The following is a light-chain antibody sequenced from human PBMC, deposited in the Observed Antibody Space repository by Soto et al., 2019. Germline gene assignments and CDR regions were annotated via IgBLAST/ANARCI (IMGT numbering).Light chain of an antibody. Sequence: QSALTQPASVSGSPGQSITISCTGTSSDVGGYNHVAWYQQHPGKAPKLIIYDVSNRPSGVSNRFSGPKSGNTASLTISGLQAEDEADYYCSSNTGSSTTPVVFGGGTKLTVL. J-gene: IGLJ2*01. V-gene: IGLV2-14*01. CDR2: DVS. CDR1: SSDVGGYNH. CDR3: SSNTGSSTTPVV.